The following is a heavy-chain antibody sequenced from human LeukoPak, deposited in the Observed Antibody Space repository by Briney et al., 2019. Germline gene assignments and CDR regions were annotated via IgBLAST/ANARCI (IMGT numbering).Heavy chain of an antibody. J-gene: IGHJ4*02. CDR2: IYSGSTYI. Sequence: KPGGSLRLSCVASGFTFSTYNIYWVRQVPGKGLQWVSSIYSGSTYIYYADLVKGRFTISRDDAKNSVYLQMNSLSDEDTAVYYCARASNSGSFFFDHWGQGTLVTVSS. CDR3: ARASNSGSFFFDH. CDR1: GFTFSTYN. V-gene: IGHV3-21*01. D-gene: IGHD1-26*01.